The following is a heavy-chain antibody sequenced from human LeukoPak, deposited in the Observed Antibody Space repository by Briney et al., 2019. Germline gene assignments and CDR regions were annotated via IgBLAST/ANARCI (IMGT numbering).Heavy chain of an antibody. V-gene: IGHV4-59*01. CDR1: GGSISSYY. J-gene: IGHJ4*02. CDR2: IYYSGST. CDR3: ARLVVVAAPFDY. D-gene: IGHD2-15*01. Sequence: SETLSLTCTVSGGSISSYYWSWIRQPPGKGLERIGYIYYSGSTNYNPSLKSRVTISVDTSKNQFSLKLSSVTAADTAVYYCARLVVVAAPFDYWGQGTLVTVSS.